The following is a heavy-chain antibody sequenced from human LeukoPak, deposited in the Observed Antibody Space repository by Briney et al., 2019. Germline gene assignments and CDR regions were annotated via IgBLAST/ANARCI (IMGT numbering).Heavy chain of an antibody. D-gene: IGHD3-22*01. CDR2: IYTSGST. CDR3: ARVDYYDSSGSTGWFDP. Sequence: SETLSLTCTVSGGSISSYYWSWIRQPAGKGLEWIGRIYTSGSTNYNPSLKSRVTMSVDTSKNQLSLKLSSVTAADTAVYYCARVDYYDSSGSTGWFDPWGQGTLVTVSS. V-gene: IGHV4-4*07. CDR1: GGSISSYY. J-gene: IGHJ5*02.